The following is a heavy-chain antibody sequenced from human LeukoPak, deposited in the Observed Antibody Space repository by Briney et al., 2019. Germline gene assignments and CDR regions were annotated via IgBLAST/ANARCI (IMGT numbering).Heavy chain of an antibody. CDR2: IYYSGST. CDR3: ARDLSPGSGWKNWFDP. J-gene: IGHJ5*02. V-gene: IGHV4-39*07. CDR1: GGSISSSSYY. Sequence: SETLSLTCTVSGGSISSSSYYWGWIRQPPGKGLEWIGSIYYSGSTYYNPSLKSRVTISVDTSKNQFSLKLSSVTAADTAVYYCARDLSPGSGWKNWFDPWGQGTLVTVSS. D-gene: IGHD6-19*01.